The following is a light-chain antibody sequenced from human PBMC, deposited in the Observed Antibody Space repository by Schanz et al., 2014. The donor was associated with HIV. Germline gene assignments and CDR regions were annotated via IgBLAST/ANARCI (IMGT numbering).Light chain of an antibody. CDR1: SNDVGGHNY. Sequence: QSALTQPASVSGSPGQSITISCTGTSNDVGGHNYVSWFQQHPGRAPKLLIFDVINRPLGISNRFSGSQSGNTASLTISGLQAEDEADYYCCSYAGSSTRVFGGGTKLTVL. CDR3: CSYAGSSTRV. V-gene: IGLV2-14*03. CDR2: DVI. J-gene: IGLJ3*02.